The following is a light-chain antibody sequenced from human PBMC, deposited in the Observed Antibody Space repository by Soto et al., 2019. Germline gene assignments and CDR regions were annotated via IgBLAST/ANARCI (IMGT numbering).Light chain of an antibody. V-gene: IGLV2-8*01. CDR3: SSYAGSNNYV. CDR1: SSDVGGYNY. Sequence: QSVLTQPPSASGSPGQSVTISCTGTSSDVGGYNYVSWYQHHPGKAPKLMIYDVSKRPSGVPDRFSGSKSGNTASLTVSGLQAEDEADYYCSSYAGSNNYVFGTGTKVNVL. J-gene: IGLJ1*01. CDR2: DVS.